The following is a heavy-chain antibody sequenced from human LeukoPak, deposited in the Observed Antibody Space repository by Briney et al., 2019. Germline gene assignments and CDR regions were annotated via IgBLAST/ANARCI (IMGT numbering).Heavy chain of an antibody. CDR2: INPNSGGT. D-gene: IGHD3-10*01. CDR3: ARNGRVRRVVKDLFEY. Sequence: ASVKVSCKASGYTFTGYYMHWVRQAPGQGPEWMGWINPNSGGTSYALKFQGRVTMTSDTSISTAYMDLSRLRSDDMAVYYCARNGRVRRVVKDLFEYWGQGTLVAVSS. CDR1: GYTFTGYY. J-gene: IGHJ4*02. V-gene: IGHV1-2*02.